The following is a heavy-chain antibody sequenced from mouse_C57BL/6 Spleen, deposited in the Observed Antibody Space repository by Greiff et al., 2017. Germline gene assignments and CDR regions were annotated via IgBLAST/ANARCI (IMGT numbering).Heavy chain of an antibody. CDR2: INPNNGGT. Sequence: VQLLQSGPELVKPGASVKISCKASGYTFTDYYMNWVKQSHGKSLEWIGDINPNNGGTSYNQKFKGKATLTVDKSSSTAYMELRSLTSEDSAVYYCARGYYDYDGGYAYWGQRTLGTVSA. CDR3: ARGYYDYDGGYAY. V-gene: IGHV1-26*01. CDR1: GYTFTDYY. J-gene: IGHJ3*01. D-gene: IGHD2-4*01.